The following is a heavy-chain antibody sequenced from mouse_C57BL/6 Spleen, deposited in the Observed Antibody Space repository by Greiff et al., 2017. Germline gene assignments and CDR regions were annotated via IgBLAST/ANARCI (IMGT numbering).Heavy chain of an antibody. CDR1: GYTFTSYW. D-gene: IGHD2-4*01. V-gene: IGHV1-61*01. CDR3: ARDYDYDVGAY. CDR2: IYPSDSET. J-gene: IGHJ3*01. Sequence: VQLQQPGAELVRPGSSVKLSCKASGYTFTSYWMDWVKQRPGQGLEWIGNIYPSDSETHYNQKFKDKATLTVDKSSSTAYMQLSSLTSEDSAVYYCARDYDYDVGAYWGQGTLVTVSA.